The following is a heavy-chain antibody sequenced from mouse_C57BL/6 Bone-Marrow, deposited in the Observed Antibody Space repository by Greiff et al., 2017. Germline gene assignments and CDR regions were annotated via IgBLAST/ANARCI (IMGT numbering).Heavy chain of an antibody. CDR1: GFTIKDDY. V-gene: IGHV14-4*01. CDR2: IDPENGDT. Sequence: VQLQQSGAELVRPGASVKLSCTASGFTIKDDYMHWVKQRPEQGLEWIGWIDPENGDTEYASKFKGKATITADTSSNTAYLQLSSLTSEDTAVYYCARWLDFDVWGTGTTVTVSS. J-gene: IGHJ1*03. CDR3: ARWLDFDV. D-gene: IGHD1-1*02.